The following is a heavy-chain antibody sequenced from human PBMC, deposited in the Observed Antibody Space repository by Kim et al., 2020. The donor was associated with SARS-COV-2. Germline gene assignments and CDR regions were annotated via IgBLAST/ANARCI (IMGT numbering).Heavy chain of an antibody. CDR1: GGSISSSDYY. Sequence: SETLSLTCSASGGSISSSDYYWGWIHQPPGKGLEWIATIYYSGSTYYNPSLKGRVTISVDTSKKQFSLRLSSVTAADAAVYYCARHLRNWYFDLWGRGTL. V-gene: IGHV4-39*01. CDR3: ARHLRNWYFDL. J-gene: IGHJ2*01. CDR2: IYYSGST.